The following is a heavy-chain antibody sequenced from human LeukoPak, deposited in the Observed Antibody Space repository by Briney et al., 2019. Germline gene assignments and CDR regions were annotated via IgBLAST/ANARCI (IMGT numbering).Heavy chain of an antibody. CDR3: ARDVLGESGAGGY. CDR2: ISSSSSYI. D-gene: IGHD3-10*01. V-gene: IGHV3-21*01. CDR1: GFTFSSYS. J-gene: IGHJ4*02. Sequence: NPGGSLRLSCAASGFTFSSYSMNWVRQAPGKGLEWVSSISSSSSYIYYADSVKGRFTISRDNAKNSLYLQMNSLRAEDTAVYYCARDVLGESGAGGYWGQGTLVTVSS.